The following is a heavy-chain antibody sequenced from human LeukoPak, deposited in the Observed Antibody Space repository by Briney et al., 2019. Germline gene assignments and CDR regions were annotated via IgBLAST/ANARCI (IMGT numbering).Heavy chain of an antibody. Sequence: SETLSLTCTVSGGSISTYFWSWIRQPPGKGLEWIGYIYISGSTNYNPALKSRVTISVDTSKNRFSLNLRSVTAADTAVYYCARHGSVRSPLGPWGQGTLVTVSS. D-gene: IGHD3-10*01. CDR3: ARHGSVRSPLGP. CDR1: GGSISTYF. V-gene: IGHV4-4*09. CDR2: IYISGST. J-gene: IGHJ5*02.